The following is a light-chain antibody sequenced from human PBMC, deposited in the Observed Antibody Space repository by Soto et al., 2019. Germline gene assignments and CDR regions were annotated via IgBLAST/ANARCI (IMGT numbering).Light chain of an antibody. Sequence: EIVLTQSPGTLSLSPGERATLSCRASQSVSSSSLAWYQQKPGQAPRLLIYNTSSRPTGVPDRCSGSGSETDFTLIIRRLGAEELAVYYCQQYGSSRPTFGQGAKVEIK. CDR3: QQYGSSRPT. CDR2: NTS. CDR1: QSVSSSS. V-gene: IGKV3-20*01. J-gene: IGKJ1*01.